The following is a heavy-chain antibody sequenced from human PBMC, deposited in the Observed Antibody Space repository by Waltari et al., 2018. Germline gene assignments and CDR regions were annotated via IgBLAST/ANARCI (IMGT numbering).Heavy chain of an antibody. CDR3: ARDPLNDYGGWDDY. J-gene: IGHJ4*02. V-gene: IGHV3-23*01. CDR1: GVIFTSKA. D-gene: IGHD4-17*01. CDR2: ISGSGGNT. Sequence: EVQLLESRGTWVQPWGSLRVSCAASGVIFTSKAFSWVRQAPGKGLEWVSSISGSGGNTYYAESVGGRFTISRDNSKNTVFLQMNSLRVDDTAVYYCARDPLNDYGGWDDYWGQGTLVTVSS.